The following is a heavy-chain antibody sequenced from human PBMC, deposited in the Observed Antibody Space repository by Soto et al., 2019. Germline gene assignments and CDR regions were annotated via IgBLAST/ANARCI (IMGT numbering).Heavy chain of an antibody. CDR3: ASADYYDSSGYYY. D-gene: IGHD3-22*01. CDR1: GGSISSSNW. CDR2: IYHSGST. V-gene: IGHV4-4*02. J-gene: IGHJ4*02. Sequence: SETLSLTCAVSGGSISSSNWWSWVRQPPGKGLEWIGEIYHSGSTNYNPSLKSRVTISVDKSKNQFSLKLSSVTAADTAVYYCASADYYDSSGYYYWGQGTLVTVSS.